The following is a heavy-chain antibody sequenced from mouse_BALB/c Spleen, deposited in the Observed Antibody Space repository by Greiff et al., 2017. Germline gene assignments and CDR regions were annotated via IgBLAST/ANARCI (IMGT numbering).Heavy chain of an antibody. D-gene: IGHD2-1*01. J-gene: IGHJ3*01. CDR1: GFSLTSYG. CDR2: IWSGGST. Sequence: QVQLQQSGPGLVQPSQSLSITCTVSGFSLTSYGVHWVRQSPGKGLEWLGVIWSGGSTDYNAAFISRLSISKDNSKSQVFFKMNSLQADDTAIYYCARNYYGNQAWFAYWGQGTLVTVSA. CDR3: ARNYYGNQAWFAY. V-gene: IGHV2-4-1*01.